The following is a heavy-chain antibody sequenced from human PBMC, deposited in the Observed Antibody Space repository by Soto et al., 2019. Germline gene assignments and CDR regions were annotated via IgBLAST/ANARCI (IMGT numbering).Heavy chain of an antibody. Sequence: GGSLRLSCAASRFMFSRYAMSWVRQAPGKGLEWVSGISASGGSTWYADSVKGRFTISRDNSKNMVYLQMDSLRVEDTAEYFCVKEWTPRRAFDSWGQGTQVTVSS. CDR1: RFMFSRYA. CDR3: VKEWTPRRAFDS. V-gene: IGHV3-23*01. CDR2: ISASGGST. J-gene: IGHJ4*02. D-gene: IGHD5-12*01.